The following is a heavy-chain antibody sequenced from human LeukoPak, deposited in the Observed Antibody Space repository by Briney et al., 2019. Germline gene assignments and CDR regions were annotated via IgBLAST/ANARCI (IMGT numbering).Heavy chain of an antibody. CDR1: GGSISSYY. J-gene: IGHJ6*04. Sequence: SETLSLTCTVSGGSISSYYWSWIRQPPGKGLEWIGYIYYSGSTNYNPSLKSRVTISVDTSKNQFSLKLSSVTAADTAVYYCARGALMDVWGKGTTVTVSS. CDR3: ARGALMDV. V-gene: IGHV4-59*01. CDR2: IYYSGST.